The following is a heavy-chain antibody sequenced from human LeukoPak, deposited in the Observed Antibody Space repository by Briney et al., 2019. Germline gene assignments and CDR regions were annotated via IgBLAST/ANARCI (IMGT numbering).Heavy chain of an antibody. Sequence: GGSLRLSFGASGFRFTTAWMSWVRQAPGKGLEWVGRIKAKGYGETTDYAAPVKRIISISKEDSTNTLYLQIDSLKAEDRAMYYCAIDDYFDGSGTSGADYFDYWGQGTLLTVSS. V-gene: IGHV3-15*01. CDR3: AIDDYFDGSGTSGADYFDY. CDR2: IKAKGYGETT. D-gene: IGHD2-2*01. CDR1: GFRFTTAW. J-gene: IGHJ4*02.